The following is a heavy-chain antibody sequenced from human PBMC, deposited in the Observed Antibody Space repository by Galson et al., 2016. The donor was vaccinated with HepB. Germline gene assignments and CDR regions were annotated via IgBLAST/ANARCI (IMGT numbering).Heavy chain of an antibody. CDR3: ASAYQYTLDY. CDR2: INQDGSEK. Sequence: SLRLCCAASGLTFSRFWMTWVCQAPGKGLEWVANINQDGSEKHYLDSVRGRFTISRDNAKNSLYLQMNSLRAEDTAVYFCASAYQYTLDYWGQGTLVTVSS. CDR1: GLTFSRFW. V-gene: IGHV3-7*02. D-gene: IGHD1-1*01. J-gene: IGHJ4*02.